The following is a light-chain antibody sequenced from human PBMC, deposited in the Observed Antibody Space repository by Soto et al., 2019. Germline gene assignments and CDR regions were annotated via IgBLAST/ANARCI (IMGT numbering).Light chain of an antibody. J-gene: IGKJ2*01. CDR3: QQSYRAPYT. CDR2: AAS. Sequence: IQLTQSPSSLSTSVGDSATITCRASQSISNFLTWYQHKPGKAPDLLIYAASTMFSGVPARFRGSGSGTDFTLTITSLQPEDFATYYCQQSYRAPYTFGQGTKLEIK. V-gene: IGKV1-39*01. CDR1: QSISNF.